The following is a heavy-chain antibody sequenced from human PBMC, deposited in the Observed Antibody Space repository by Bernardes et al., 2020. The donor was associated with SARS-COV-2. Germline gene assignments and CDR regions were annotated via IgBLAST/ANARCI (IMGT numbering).Heavy chain of an antibody. V-gene: IGHV4-34*01. J-gene: IGHJ4*02. CDR2: INHSGST. Sequence: SETLSLTCAVYGGSFSGYYWSWIRQPPGKGLEWIGEINHSGSTNYNPSLKSRVTISVDTSKNQFPLKLSSVTAADTAVYYCASIPYTAMDEYYFDYWGQGTLVTVSS. D-gene: IGHD5-18*01. CDR1: GGSFSGYY. CDR3: ASIPYTAMDEYYFDY.